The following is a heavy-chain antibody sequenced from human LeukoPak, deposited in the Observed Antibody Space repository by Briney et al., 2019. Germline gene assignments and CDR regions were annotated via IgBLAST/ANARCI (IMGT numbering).Heavy chain of an antibody. J-gene: IGHJ4*02. Sequence: ASVKVSCKASGYTFTSYAMHWVRQAPGQRLEWMGWISAYNGNTNYAQKLQGRVTMTTDTSTSTAYMELRSLRSDDTAVYYCARQVLWFGEGFDYWGQGTLVTVSS. V-gene: IGHV1-18*01. CDR2: ISAYNGNT. CDR3: ARQVLWFGEGFDY. CDR1: GYTFTSYA. D-gene: IGHD3-10*01.